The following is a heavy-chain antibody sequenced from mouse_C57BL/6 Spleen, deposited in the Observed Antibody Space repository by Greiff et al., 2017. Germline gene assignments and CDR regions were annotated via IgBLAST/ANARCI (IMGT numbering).Heavy chain of an antibody. V-gene: IGHV3-1*01. CDR3: AREGYGSSFDY. D-gene: IGHD1-1*01. J-gene: IGHJ2*01. CDR1: GYSITSGYD. CDR2: ISYSGST. Sequence: DVKLQESGPGMVKPSQSLSLTCTVTGYSITSGYDWHWIRHFPGNKLEWMGYISYSGSTNYNPSLKSRISITHDTSKNHFFLKLNSVTTEDTATYYCAREGYGSSFDYWGQGTTLTVSS.